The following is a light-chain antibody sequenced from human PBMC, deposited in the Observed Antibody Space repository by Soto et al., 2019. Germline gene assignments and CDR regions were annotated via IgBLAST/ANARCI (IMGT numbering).Light chain of an antibody. J-gene: IGLJ1*01. V-gene: IGLV2-14*01. CDR2: EVN. CDR3: SSYTSSSTNV. Sequence: QSVLTQPASVSGSPGQSITISCTGTSSDVGGYNYVSWYQQHPGKAPKLMIYEVNNRPSGVSNRFSGSKSGNTASLTISGLQAEDEADYYCSSYTSSSTNVFGTGTKSPS. CDR1: SSDVGGYNY.